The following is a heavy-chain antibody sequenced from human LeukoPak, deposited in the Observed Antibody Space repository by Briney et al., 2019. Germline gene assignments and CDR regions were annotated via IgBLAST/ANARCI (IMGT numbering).Heavy chain of an antibody. CDR2: INHNGST. D-gene: IGHD5-18*01. V-gene: IGHV4-34*01. CDR1: GGSFSGYY. J-gene: IGHJ4*02. CDR3: ARRVSGYSYGPRVRDY. Sequence: SETLSLTCAVYGGSFSGYYWSWIRQPPGKGLEWIGEINHNGSTNYNPSLKSRVTISVDTSKNQFSLKLSSVTAADTAVYYCARRVSGYSYGPRVRDYWGQGTLVTVSS.